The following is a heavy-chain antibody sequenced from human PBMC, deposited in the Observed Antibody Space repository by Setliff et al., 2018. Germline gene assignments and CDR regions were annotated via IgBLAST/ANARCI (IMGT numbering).Heavy chain of an antibody. CDR3: TVYNTGSSKDNY. CDR1: GYSISSGYY. V-gene: IGHV4-38-2*02. J-gene: IGHJ4*02. CDR2: INHSGST. Sequence: SETLSLTCTVSGYSISSGYYWGWIRQPPGKGLEWIGEINHSGSTNYNPSLKSRVTISVDTSKNQFSLKLSSVTAADTALYYCTVYNTGSSKDNYWGQGTPVTVSS. D-gene: IGHD2-8*02.